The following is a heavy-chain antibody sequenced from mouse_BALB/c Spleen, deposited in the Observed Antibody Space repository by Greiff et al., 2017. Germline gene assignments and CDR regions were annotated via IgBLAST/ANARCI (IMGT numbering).Heavy chain of an antibody. CDR2: IDTSDSYT. V-gene: IGHV1-69*01. CDR3: ARWGEKLGVDY. J-gene: IGHJ2*01. CDR1: GYTFTDYW. Sequence: QVQLQQPGAELVMPGASVKMSCKASGYTFTDYWMHWVKQRPGQGLEWIGAIDTSDSYTSYNQKCKGKATLTVDESSSTAYMQLSSLTSEDSAVYYCARWGEKLGVDYWGQGTTLTVSS. D-gene: IGHD4-1*01.